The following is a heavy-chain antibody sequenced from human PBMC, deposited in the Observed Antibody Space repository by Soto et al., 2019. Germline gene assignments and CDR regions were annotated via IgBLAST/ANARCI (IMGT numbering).Heavy chain of an antibody. CDR2: IYISGTT. CDR1: GGSMNAHF. V-gene: IGHV4-4*07. CDR3: ARERRVTTITPPSAFDI. Sequence: LSLTCTVSGGSMNAHFWSWIRQSAGKGLEWIGHIYISGTTMYNPSLKSRVTMSVDPPKNQLSLKLTSVTAADTAVYYCARERRVTTITPPSAFDIWGQGTMVTVSS. D-gene: IGHD4-4*01. J-gene: IGHJ3*02.